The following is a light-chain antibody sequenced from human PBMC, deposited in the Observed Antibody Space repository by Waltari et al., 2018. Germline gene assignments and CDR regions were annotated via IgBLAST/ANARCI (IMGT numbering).Light chain of an antibody. CDR2: EVN. J-gene: IGLJ1*01. CDR1: SSDVGGYNY. CDR3: SSFTSRHLYV. V-gene: IGLV2-14*01. Sequence: QSALTQPASVSGSPGQSITISCTGSSSDVGGYNYVSWYQQYPGKVPKIMNYEVNNRPSGVSGRFSGSKSCNTSSLTISGLQADDEADYYCSSFTSRHLYVFGTGTAVTVL.